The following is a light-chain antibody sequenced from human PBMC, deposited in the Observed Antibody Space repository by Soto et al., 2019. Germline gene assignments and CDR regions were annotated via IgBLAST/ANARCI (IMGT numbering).Light chain of an antibody. CDR1: SSDVGGYNY. Sequence: QSALTQPRSXXXXXXXXXTISCTGTSSDVGGYNYVSWYQQHPGKAPKLMIYAVNARPSGVPDRFSGSKSGNTASLTISGLQAEDEADYYCCSYAGSYTYVFGTGTKVTVL. CDR2: AVN. CDR3: CSYAGSYTYV. J-gene: IGLJ1*01. V-gene: IGLV2-11*01.